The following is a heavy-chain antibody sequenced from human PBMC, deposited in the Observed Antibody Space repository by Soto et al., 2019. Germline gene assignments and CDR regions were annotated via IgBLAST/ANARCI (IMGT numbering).Heavy chain of an antibody. Sequence: LSLSGSVSGESISNFEYCRDWIRQQPGEAVEYLGYIYKSATTYYNPSFESRVAISVDTSKSQFSLNVPSVTAADTAVYFCARWQYYVSSRCFPKVSESLVSGAPDL. V-gene: IGHV4-30-4*01. CDR1: GESISNFEYC. D-gene: IGHD3-16*01. J-gene: IGHJ2*01. CDR3: ARWQYYVSSRCFPKVSESLVSGAPDL. CDR2: IYKSATT.